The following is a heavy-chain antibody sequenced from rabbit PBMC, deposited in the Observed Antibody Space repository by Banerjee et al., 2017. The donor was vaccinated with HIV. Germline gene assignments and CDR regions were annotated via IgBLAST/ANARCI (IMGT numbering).Heavy chain of an antibody. Sequence: QQQLEESGGGLVKPGGSLTLTCKASGFSLSIYEICWVRQAPGKGLEWIACIYAGSSGSTYYASWAKGRFTISKTSSTTVTLQMTSLTAADTATYFCARDRDTGSVYYFDLWGPGTLVTDS. CDR1: GFSLSIYE. J-gene: IGHJ4*01. CDR2: IYAGSSGST. CDR3: ARDRDTGSVYYFDL. D-gene: IGHD8-1*01. V-gene: IGHV1S45*01.